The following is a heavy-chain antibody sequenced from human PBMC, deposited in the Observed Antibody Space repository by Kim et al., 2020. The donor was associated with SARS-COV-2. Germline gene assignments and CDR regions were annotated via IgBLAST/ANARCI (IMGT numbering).Heavy chain of an antibody. D-gene: IGHD6-19*01. CDR3: ATEAVAGTSWYYYYGMDG. CDR1: SGSISSSSYY. Sequence: SETLSLTCTVSSGSISSSSYYWGWIRQPPGKGLEWIGSIYYSGSTYYNPSLKSRVTISVDTSKNQFSLKLSSVTAADTAVYYCATEAVAGTSWYYYYGMDGWGQGTTVTVSS. V-gene: IGHV4-39*01. J-gene: IGHJ6*02. CDR2: IYYSGST.